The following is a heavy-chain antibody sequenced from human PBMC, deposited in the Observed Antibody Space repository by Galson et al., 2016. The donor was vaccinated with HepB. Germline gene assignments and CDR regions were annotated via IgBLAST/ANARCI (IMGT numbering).Heavy chain of an antibody. D-gene: IGHD6-25*01. V-gene: IGHV1-69*13. Sequence: SVKVSCKASGGTFSSSAISWVRQAPGQGLEWMGGTVPIFGSVSYAQRFQGRVTITADASTSIAYMELSSLSYEGTAVYYCARGVPIRVQRLYYYYAMDDWGPGTTVTVSS. CDR1: GGTFSSSA. CDR2: TVPIFGSV. CDR3: ARGVPIRVQRLYYYYAMDD. J-gene: IGHJ6*02.